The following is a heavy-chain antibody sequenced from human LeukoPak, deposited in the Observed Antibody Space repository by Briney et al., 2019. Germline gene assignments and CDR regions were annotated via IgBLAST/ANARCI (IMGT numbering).Heavy chain of an antibody. J-gene: IGHJ4*02. D-gene: IGHD3-3*01. CDR3: AREARYDFWSGYPDY. V-gene: IGHV4-61*02. CDR1: GGSISSGSYY. Sequence: KPSETLSLTCTVSGGSISSGSYYWSWIRQPAGKGLEWIGRIYTSGSTNYNPSLKSRVTISVDTSKNQFSLELSSVTAADTAVYYCAREARYDFWSGYPDYWGQGTLVTVSS. CDR2: IYTSGST.